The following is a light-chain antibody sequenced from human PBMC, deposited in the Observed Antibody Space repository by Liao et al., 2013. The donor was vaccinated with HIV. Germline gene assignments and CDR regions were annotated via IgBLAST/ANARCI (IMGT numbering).Light chain of an antibody. CDR1: NIGSKS. CDR3: QAWDSTTFWV. J-gene: IGLJ3*02. Sequence: SYVLTQPPSVSVGPGKTATVTCGGDNIGSKSVHWYQQRPGQSPVAVIYQDTKRPSGIPERFSGSKFGNTAILTISGTQAMDEADYYCQAWDSTTFWVFGGGTKLTVL. V-gene: IGLV3-1*01. CDR2: QDT.